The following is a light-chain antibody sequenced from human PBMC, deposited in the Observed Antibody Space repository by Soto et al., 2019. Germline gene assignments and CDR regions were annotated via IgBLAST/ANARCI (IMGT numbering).Light chain of an antibody. V-gene: IGKV3-20*01. Sequence: EIVLTQSPGTLSLSPGERATLSCRASQSVSSSYLAWYQQKPGQAPRLLIYGASSMATGIPDRFSGSGSGTDFTLTISRLETEDFAVDYCQQYGSTPVAFGQGTKLEIK. CDR3: QQYGSTPVA. J-gene: IGKJ2*01. CDR2: GAS. CDR1: QSVSSSY.